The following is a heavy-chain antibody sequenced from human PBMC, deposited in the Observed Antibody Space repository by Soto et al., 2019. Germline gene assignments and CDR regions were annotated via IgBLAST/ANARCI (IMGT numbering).Heavy chain of an antibody. V-gene: IGHV3-7*04. J-gene: IGHJ4*02. CDR1: GFTFSSDR. CDR3: ERGSSAAD. Sequence: EVQLVESGGGLVQPGGSLRLSCAASGFTFSSDRMSWVRQAPGKGLEWVANIKQDGSEKYYVDSVKGRFTISRDNAKNSLYLQMNSLRAEDTAVYYCERGSSAADWGQGTRVTVSS. D-gene: IGHD6-13*01. CDR2: IKQDGSEK.